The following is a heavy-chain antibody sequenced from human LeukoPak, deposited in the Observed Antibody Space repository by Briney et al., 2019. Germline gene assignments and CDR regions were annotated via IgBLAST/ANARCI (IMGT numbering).Heavy chain of an antibody. Sequence: SETLSLTCTVSGGSISSYYWSWIRQPPGKGLEWIGYIYYSGSTNYNPSLKSRVTISVDTSKNQFSLKLRSVTAADTAVYYCARVTGYVIEDYFDYWGQGTLVTVSS. CDR1: GGSISSYY. V-gene: IGHV4-59*01. D-gene: IGHD3-22*01. CDR3: ARVTGYVIEDYFDY. CDR2: IYYSGST. J-gene: IGHJ4*02.